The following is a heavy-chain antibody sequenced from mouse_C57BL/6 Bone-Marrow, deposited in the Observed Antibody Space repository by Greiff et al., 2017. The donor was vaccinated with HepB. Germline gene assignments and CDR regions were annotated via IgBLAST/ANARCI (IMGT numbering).Heavy chain of an antibody. Sequence: EVKLMESGGGLVQPGGSLKLSCAASGFTFSDYYMYWVRQTPEKRLEWVAYISNGGGSTYYPDTVKGRFTISRDNAKNTLYLQMSRLKSEDTAMYYCARPIYGNYYYFDCWGQGTTLTVSS. CDR3: ARPIYGNYYYFDC. D-gene: IGHD2-1*01. J-gene: IGHJ2*01. CDR1: GFTFSDYY. V-gene: IGHV5-12*01. CDR2: ISNGGGST.